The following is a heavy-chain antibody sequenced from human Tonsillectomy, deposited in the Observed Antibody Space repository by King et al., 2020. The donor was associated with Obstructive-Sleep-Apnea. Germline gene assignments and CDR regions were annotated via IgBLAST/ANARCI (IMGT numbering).Heavy chain of an antibody. CDR2: IYHSGST. CDR1: GGSISSSYW. V-gene: IGHV4-4*02. J-gene: IGHJ4*02. D-gene: IGHD3-22*01. CDR3: ARDLRSYYDSSGSHFDY. Sequence: VQLQESGPGLVKPSGTLSLTCAVSGGSISSSYWWSWVRQPPGKGLEWIGEIYHSGSTNYNPSLKSRVTISVDKSKNQFSLKLSSVTAADTAVYYCARDLRSYYDSSGSHFDYWGQGTLVTVSS.